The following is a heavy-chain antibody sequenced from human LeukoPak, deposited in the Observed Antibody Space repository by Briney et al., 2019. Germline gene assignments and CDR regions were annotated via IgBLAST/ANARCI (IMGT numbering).Heavy chain of an antibody. J-gene: IGHJ6*02. CDR2: VFSLVTT. CDR1: GGSIKSFY. V-gene: IGHV4-4*07. D-gene: IGHD3-9*01. Sequence: PPETPSLTCTVSGGSIKSFYTSWIRQPAGQGLEWVGRVFSLVTTTYNPSLKSRATASLATPKTQSTLKQTTLTPADAPVYYFVRGRYDNLTGHLARLHVWGQETADSVS. CDR3: VRGRYDNLTGHLARLHV.